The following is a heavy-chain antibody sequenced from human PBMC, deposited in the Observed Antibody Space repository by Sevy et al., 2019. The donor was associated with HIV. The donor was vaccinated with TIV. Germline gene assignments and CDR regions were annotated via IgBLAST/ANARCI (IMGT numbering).Heavy chain of an antibody. V-gene: IGHV4-39*01. D-gene: IGHD6-19*01. CDR1: GASISSSGYY. J-gene: IGHJ4*02. Sequence: PSETLSLTCTVSGASISSSGYYWGWIRQPPGKGLEWIASINYSGSTSYNPSLKSRVTISADTSKNQFSLDLNSVTAADTAIYYCAGPILTYNNGWSYYDYWGQGTVVTVSS. CDR3: AGPILTYNNGWSYYDY. CDR2: INYSGST.